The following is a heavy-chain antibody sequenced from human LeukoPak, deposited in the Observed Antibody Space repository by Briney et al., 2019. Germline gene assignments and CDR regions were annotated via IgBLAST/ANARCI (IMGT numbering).Heavy chain of an antibody. CDR1: GFTVSSNY. CDR2: IYSGCST. CDR3: ARDHLRDGYNNDAFDI. J-gene: IGHJ3*02. Sequence: GGSLRLSCAASGFTVSSNYMSWVRQAPRKGLEWVSVIYSGCSTYYADSVNGRFTISIDNTKKPLYIQMNSLRDEDTAVYNCARDHLRDGYNNDAFDIWGQGKLVTVSS. D-gene: IGHD5-24*01. V-gene: IGHV3-53*01.